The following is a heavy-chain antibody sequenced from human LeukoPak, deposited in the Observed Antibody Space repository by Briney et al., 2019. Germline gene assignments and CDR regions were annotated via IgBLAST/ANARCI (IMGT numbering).Heavy chain of an antibody. D-gene: IGHD3-3*01. J-gene: IGHJ3*02. V-gene: IGHV3-33*01. CDR2: IWYDGTNE. CDR3: VRDWDHNDFWSGYWPDAFDS. Sequence: GESLRLSCAASGFTFSSYGMHWVRQAPGKGLEWVAVIWYDGTNEYYADSVKGRFTISRDNSRNTLYLQMSSLGAEDTALYYCVRDWDHNDFWSGYWPDAFDSWGQGTMVFVSS. CDR1: GFTFSSYG.